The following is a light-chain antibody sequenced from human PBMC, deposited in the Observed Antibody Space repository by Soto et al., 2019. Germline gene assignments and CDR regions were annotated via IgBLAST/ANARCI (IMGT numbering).Light chain of an antibody. CDR1: QKINDW. CDR2: KAS. Sequence: DTQLTQSPSTLSASIGDRVTITCRASQKINDWLAWYQQRPGKAPKLLIYKASTLQSGVPLRFSGSGSGTEFTLTITSLQPDDFATYYCQQRTFGQGTKVEIK. V-gene: IGKV1-5*03. J-gene: IGKJ1*01. CDR3: QQRT.